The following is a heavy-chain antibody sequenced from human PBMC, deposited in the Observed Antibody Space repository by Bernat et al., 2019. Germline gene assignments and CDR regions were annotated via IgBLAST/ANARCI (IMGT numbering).Heavy chain of an antibody. CDR2: ISYDGSNK. Sequence: QVQLVESGGGVVQPGRSLRLSCAASGFTFSSYGMHWVRQAPGTGLEWVAVISYDGSNKYYADSVKGRFTISRDNSKNTLYLQMNSLRAEDTAVYYCAKEGDGLVATYSFDYWGQGTLVTVSS. CDR1: GFTFSSYG. D-gene: IGHD5-12*01. J-gene: IGHJ4*02. V-gene: IGHV3-30*18. CDR3: AKEGDGLVATYSFDY.